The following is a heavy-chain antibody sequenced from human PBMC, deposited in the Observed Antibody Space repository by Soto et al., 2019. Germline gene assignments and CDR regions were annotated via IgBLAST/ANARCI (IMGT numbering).Heavy chain of an antibody. Sequence: PSETLSLTCPVSGFSISSYYWSWIRQPPGKGLEWIGYIYYSGSTNYNPSLKSRVTISVDTSKNQFSLKLSSVTAADTAVYYCASSNIAAAGFYYYGMDVWGRGTTVTVSS. V-gene: IGHV4-59*01. CDR2: IYYSGST. CDR1: GFSISSYY. D-gene: IGHD6-13*01. J-gene: IGHJ6*02. CDR3: ASSNIAAAGFYYYGMDV.